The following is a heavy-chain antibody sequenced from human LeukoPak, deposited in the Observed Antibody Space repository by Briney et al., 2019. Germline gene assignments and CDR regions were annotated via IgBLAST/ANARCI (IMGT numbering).Heavy chain of an antibody. CDR2: IWYDGSNK. V-gene: IGHV3-33*01. Sequence: GGSLSLSCAASGFTFSSYGMHWVRQAPGKGLEWVAVIWYDGSNKYYADSVKGRFTISRDNSKNTLYLQMNSLRAEDTAVYYCARVSGPHYYYYYMDVWGKGTTVTVSS. CDR1: GFTFSSYG. CDR3: ARVSGPHYYYYYMDV. D-gene: IGHD3-10*01. J-gene: IGHJ6*03.